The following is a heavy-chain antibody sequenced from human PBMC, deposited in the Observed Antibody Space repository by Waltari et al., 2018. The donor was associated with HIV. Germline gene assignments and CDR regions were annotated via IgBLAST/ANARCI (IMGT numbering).Heavy chain of an antibody. J-gene: IGHJ3*02. Sequence: EVQLAESGGGLVKPGESLRLSCAASGFTFTKGWMNWFRQAPGRGLEWVGLITYGGTAEYAAPVRGRFTISRDDSKTTLYLQMNTLKIEDTAVYYCTSGFGGYDDGFDIWGQGTMVTVSS. CDR3: TSGFGGYDDGFDI. CDR2: ITYGGTA. V-gene: IGHV3-15*01. CDR1: GFTFTKGW. D-gene: IGHD5-12*01.